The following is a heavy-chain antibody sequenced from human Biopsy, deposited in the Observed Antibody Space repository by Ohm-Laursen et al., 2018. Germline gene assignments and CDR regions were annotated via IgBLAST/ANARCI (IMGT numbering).Heavy chain of an antibody. V-gene: IGHV4-34*01. CDR3: VRGVDYYDPYHYYALDV. Sequence: TLSLTCAVFGFSISSGHYWAWTRQTPGKGLEWIGEINHSGRTNYNPSLKSRVTISVDTSKNQFSLKVRSVTAADTAVYYCVRGVDYYDPYHYYALDVWGQGTTVTVSS. CDR2: INHSGRT. J-gene: IGHJ6*02. CDR1: GFSISSGHY. D-gene: IGHD3-22*01.